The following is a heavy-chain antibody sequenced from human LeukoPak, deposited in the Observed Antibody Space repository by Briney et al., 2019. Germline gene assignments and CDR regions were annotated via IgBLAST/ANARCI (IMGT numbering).Heavy chain of an antibody. J-gene: IGHJ5*02. V-gene: IGHV4-30-2*01. CDR2: IYHSGST. CDR1: GGSISSGGYS. Sequence: SQTLSLTCAVSGGSISSGGYSWSWIRQPPGKGLEWIGYIYHSGSTYYNPSLKSRVTISVDRSKNQFSLKLSSVTAADTAVYYCARAYGSGSYYNNNWFDPWGQGTLVTVAS. D-gene: IGHD3-10*01. CDR3: ARAYGSGSYYNNNWFDP.